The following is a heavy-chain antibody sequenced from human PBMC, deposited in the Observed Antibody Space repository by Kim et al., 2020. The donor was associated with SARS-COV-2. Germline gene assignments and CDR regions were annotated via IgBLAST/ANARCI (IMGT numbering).Heavy chain of an antibody. CDR1: GGSVSSGSYY. Sequence: SETLSLTCTVSGGSVSSGSYYWSWIRQPPGKGLEWIGYIYYSGSTNYNPSLKSRVTISVDTSKNQISLKLSSVTAADTAVYYCARTLLYCSSTSCSKNWFDPWGQGTLVTVSS. D-gene: IGHD2-2*01. J-gene: IGHJ5*02. CDR3: ARTLLYCSSTSCSKNWFDP. CDR2: IYYSGST. V-gene: IGHV4-61*01.